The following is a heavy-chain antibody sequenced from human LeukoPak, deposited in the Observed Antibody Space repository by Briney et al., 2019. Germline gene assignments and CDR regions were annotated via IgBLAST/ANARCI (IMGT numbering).Heavy chain of an antibody. D-gene: IGHD5-18*01. CDR1: GGSISSGGYY. CDR3: ARAGPDTAFDY. J-gene: IGHJ4*02. Sequence: PSETLSLTCTVSGGSISSGGYYWSWIRQHPGKGLEWIGYIYYSGSTYYNPSLKSRVTISVDTSKNQFSLKLSSVSAADTAVYYCARAGPDTAFDYWGQGTLVTVSS. V-gene: IGHV4-31*03. CDR2: IYYSGST.